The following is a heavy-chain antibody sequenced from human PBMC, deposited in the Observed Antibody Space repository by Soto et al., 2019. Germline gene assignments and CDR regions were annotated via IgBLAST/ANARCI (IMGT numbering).Heavy chain of an antibody. CDR2: IYQSGST. CDR1: GGSISSGGYA. CDR3: ARSYSGGDAYFDY. V-gene: IGHV4-30-2*01. Sequence: TLSLTCAVSGGSISSGGYAWAWIRQPPGKGLEWVGYIYQSGSTYYNPSLKSRVTIAADRSKNQFSLNLASVTAADTAVYYCARSYSGGDAYFDYWGQGTVVTVSS. D-gene: IGHD2-21*02. J-gene: IGHJ4*02.